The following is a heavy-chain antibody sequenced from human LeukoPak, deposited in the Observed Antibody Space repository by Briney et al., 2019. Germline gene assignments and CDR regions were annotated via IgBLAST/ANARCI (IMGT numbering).Heavy chain of an antibody. V-gene: IGHV4-38-2*02. CDR3: ARIFIRNGYSSYFDC. CDR2: LYQSGTT. D-gene: IGHD5-18*01. Sequence: SETLSLTCTVSGFSISSGHYWGWVRQPPGAGLEWIGSLYQSGTTYYNPSLKSRVTTSVDMSKNQFSLRLRPVTAADTAVYYCARIFIRNGYSSYFDCWGQGTLVTVSS. J-gene: IGHJ4*02. CDR1: GFSISSGHY.